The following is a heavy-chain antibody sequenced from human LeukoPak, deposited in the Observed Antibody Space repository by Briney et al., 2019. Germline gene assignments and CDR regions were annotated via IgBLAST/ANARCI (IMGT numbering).Heavy chain of an antibody. Sequence: SETLSLTCTVSGGSISTYFWSWIRQPPGKGLEWLGYIYYSGSTNYNPSLKSRVTISVDTSKNQFSLKLSSVTGADTAVYYCATCGSGALRTFDYWGQGTLVTVSS. D-gene: IGHD6-19*01. CDR2: IYYSGST. CDR1: GGSISTYF. V-gene: IGHV4-59*01. J-gene: IGHJ4*02. CDR3: ATCGSGALRTFDY.